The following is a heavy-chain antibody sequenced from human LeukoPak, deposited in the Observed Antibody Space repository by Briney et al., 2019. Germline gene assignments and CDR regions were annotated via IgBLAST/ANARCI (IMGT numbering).Heavy chain of an antibody. Sequence: GGSLRLSCAASGFTFSSYAVSWVRQAPGKGLEWVSAISGSGGSTYYADSVKGRFTISRDNSKNTLYLQMNSLRAEDTAVYYCAKDQEYSSSSADYWGQGTLVTVSS. J-gene: IGHJ4*02. D-gene: IGHD6-6*01. V-gene: IGHV3-23*01. CDR3: AKDQEYSSSSADY. CDR1: GFTFSSYA. CDR2: ISGSGGST.